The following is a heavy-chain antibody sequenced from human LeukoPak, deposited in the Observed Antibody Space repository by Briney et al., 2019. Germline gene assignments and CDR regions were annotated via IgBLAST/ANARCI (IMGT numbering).Heavy chain of an antibody. Sequence: ASVNVSCKASVYTFTSYYMHWVRQAPGQGREWMGMINPSGGSTSYAQKFQGRVTITRDTSTSTVYMELSSLRSEDTAVYYCASPGYCSSTSCYGGVFDIGGEGTMLTVPS. CDR2: INPSGGST. CDR3: ASPGYCSSTSCYGGVFDI. V-gene: IGHV1-46*01. J-gene: IGHJ3*02. D-gene: IGHD2-2*01. CDR1: VYTFTSYY.